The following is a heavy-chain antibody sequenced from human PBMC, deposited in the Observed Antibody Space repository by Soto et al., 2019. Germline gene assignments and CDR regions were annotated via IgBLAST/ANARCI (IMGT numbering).Heavy chain of an antibody. CDR3: AKAKGSFDHTGPDQ. D-gene: IGHD2-8*02. CDR1: GFSFSNYA. Sequence: EVQLLESGGGLIQPGGSLRLSCATFGFSFSNYAMSWVRQAPGKGLEWVSGFGVDYVTYYADSVRGRFPISRDNSKNTLYLQMHRLRAEDTALYYCAKAKGSFDHTGPDQWGQGTLVTVSS. J-gene: IGHJ4*02. CDR2: FGVDYVT. V-gene: IGHV3-23*01.